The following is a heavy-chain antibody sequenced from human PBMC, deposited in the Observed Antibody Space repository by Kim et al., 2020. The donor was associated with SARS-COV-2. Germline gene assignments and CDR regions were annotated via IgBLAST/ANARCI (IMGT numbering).Heavy chain of an antibody. Sequence: GGSLGLSCVASGFTFSNYGMHWVRQAPGKGLEWVAVISSDGSNEFYGDSVKGRFTISRDNSNNMVYLQMNSLRAEDKAVYYCARGTQSFDPWGQGTMVTV. J-gene: IGHJ5*02. CDR3: ARGTQSFDP. D-gene: IGHD1-1*01. V-gene: IGHV3-33*01. CDR2: ISSDGSNE. CDR1: GFTFSNYG.